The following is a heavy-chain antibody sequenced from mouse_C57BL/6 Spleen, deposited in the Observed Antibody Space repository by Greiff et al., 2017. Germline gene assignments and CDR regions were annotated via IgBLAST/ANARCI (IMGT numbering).Heavy chain of an antibody. V-gene: IGHV5-4*01. Sequence: EVQRVESGGGLVKPGGSLKLSCAASGFTFSSYAMSWVRQTPEKRLEWVATISDGGSYTYYPDNVKGRFTISRDNAKNNLYLQMSHLKSEDTAMYYCARSSNWVDYWGQGTTLTVSS. CDR2: ISDGGSYT. D-gene: IGHD4-1*01. CDR1: GFTFSSYA. J-gene: IGHJ2*01. CDR3: ARSSNWVDY.